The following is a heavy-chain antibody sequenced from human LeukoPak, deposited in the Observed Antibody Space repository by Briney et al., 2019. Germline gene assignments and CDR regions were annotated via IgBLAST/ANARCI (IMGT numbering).Heavy chain of an antibody. CDR2: IYYSGST. J-gene: IGHJ4*02. CDR1: GGSISSGGYY. V-gene: IGHV4-31*03. Sequence: SQALSLTCTVSGGSISSGGYYWSWIRQHPGKGLEWIGYIYYSGSTCYNPSLKSRVTISVDTSKNQFSLKLSSVTAADTAVYYCARVRAKCFDYWGQGTLVTVSS. CDR3: ARVRAKCFDY.